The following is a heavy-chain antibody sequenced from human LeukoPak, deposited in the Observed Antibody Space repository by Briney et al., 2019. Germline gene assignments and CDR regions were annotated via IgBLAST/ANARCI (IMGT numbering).Heavy chain of an antibody. CDR2: ILPIFDTG. CDR1: GGTFSNYA. D-gene: IGHD2-15*01. V-gene: IGHV1-69*13. Sequence: GASVKVSCKASGGTFSNYAISWVRQAPGQGLEWMGGILPIFDTGNYAQKFQGRVTVTADASTSTAYMELSSLRSEDTAVYYCARGFCSGGSCYNPGGLRYYYYYMDVWGKGTTVTVSS. CDR3: ARGFCSGGSCYNPGGLRYYYYYMDV. J-gene: IGHJ6*03.